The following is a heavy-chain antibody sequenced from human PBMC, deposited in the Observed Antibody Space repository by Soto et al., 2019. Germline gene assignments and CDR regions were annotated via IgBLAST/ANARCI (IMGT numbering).Heavy chain of an antibody. V-gene: IGHV3-30*18. J-gene: IGHJ4*02. CDR1: GFTFSDFG. Sequence: QVQLVASGGGVVQPARSLSLSCAASGFTFSDFGMHWVRQAPGKGLEGVAAISGDGSDKYYLGSVQGRFTISRDNTKNALYLQMNSLRTENTALYYCAKGTAVARQHFGNWGQGTLVTVSS. D-gene: IGHD6-19*01. CDR3: AKGTAVARQHFGN. CDR2: ISGDGSDK.